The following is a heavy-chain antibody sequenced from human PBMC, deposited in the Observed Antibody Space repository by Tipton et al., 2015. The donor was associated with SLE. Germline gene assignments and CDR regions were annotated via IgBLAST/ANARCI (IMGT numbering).Heavy chain of an antibody. D-gene: IGHD1-26*01. CDR3: ARAGLEGATTPYYFDY. V-gene: IGHV4-59*10. CDR2: IYTSGST. Sequence: TLSLTCAVYGGSFSGYYWSWIRQPAGKGLEWIGRIYTSGSTNYNPSLKSRVTMSVDTSKNQFSLKLSSVTAADTAVYYCARAGLEGATTPYYFDYWGQGTLVTVSS. J-gene: IGHJ4*02. CDR1: GGSFSGYY.